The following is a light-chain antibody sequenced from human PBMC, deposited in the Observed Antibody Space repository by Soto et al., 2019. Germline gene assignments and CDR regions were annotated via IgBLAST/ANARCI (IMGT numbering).Light chain of an antibody. V-gene: IGKV1-9*01. CDR3: QQLNTLPFT. J-gene: IGKJ1*01. CDR1: HDISTY. Sequence: IQLTHSPSLLSASVGDRVTSTCRASHDISTYLAWYQQKPGKAPKLMIYEASTLQSGVPSRFSGSGSGTEFTLTISGLLPEDFATYHCQQLNTLPFTFGQGTKVDI. CDR2: EAS.